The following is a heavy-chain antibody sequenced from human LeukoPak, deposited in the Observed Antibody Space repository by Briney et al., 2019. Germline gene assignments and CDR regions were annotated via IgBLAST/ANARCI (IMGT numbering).Heavy chain of an antibody. CDR3: ARDTAPGKRWFDP. Sequence: ASVKVSCKASGYTFTGYYMHWVRQAPGQGLEWMGWISAYNGNTNYAQKLQGRVTMTTDTSTSTAYMELRSLRSDDTAVYYCARDTAPGKRWFDPWGQGTLVTVSS. D-gene: IGHD5-18*01. CDR2: ISAYNGNT. J-gene: IGHJ5*02. V-gene: IGHV1-18*04. CDR1: GYTFTGYY.